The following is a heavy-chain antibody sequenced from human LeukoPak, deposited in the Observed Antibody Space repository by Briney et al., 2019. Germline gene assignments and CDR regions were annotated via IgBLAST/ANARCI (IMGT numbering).Heavy chain of an antibody. D-gene: IGHD2-21*01. J-gene: IGHJ4*02. V-gene: IGHV3-23*01. CDR3: AKEKHRGYYFDY. CDR1: GFTFSSYS. CDR2: ISGSGAST. Sequence: GGSLRLSCAASGFTFSSYSMNWVRQAPGKGLECVSAISGSGASTYYADSVKGRFTISRDNSKNPLYLHMNSLRAEDTAVYYCAKEKHRGYYFDYWGQGTLVTVSS.